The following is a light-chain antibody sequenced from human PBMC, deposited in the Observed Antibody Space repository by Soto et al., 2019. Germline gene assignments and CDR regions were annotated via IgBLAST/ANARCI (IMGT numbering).Light chain of an antibody. V-gene: IGLV2-8*01. CDR2: EVS. CDR3: SSYAGSNNYVV. CDR1: SSDVGTYNY. J-gene: IGLJ2*01. Sequence: QSVLTQPPSASGSPGQSVTISCTGTSSDVGTYNYVSWYQQEPGKAPKLMIYEVSKRPSGVPDRFSGSKSGNTASLTVSGLQAEDEADYYCSSYAGSNNYVVFGGGTQLTVL.